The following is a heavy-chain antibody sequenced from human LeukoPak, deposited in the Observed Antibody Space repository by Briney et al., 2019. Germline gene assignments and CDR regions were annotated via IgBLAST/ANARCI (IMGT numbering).Heavy chain of an antibody. CDR1: GFTFSSYW. D-gene: IGHD6-13*01. CDR3: ARARGSSSWYLDYYYYYYMDV. J-gene: IGHJ6*03. CDR2: INSDGSST. V-gene: IGHV3-74*01. Sequence: GGSLRLSCAASGFTFSSYWMNWVRQAPGKGLVWVSRINSDGSSTSYADSVKGRFTISRDNAKNTLYLQMNSLRAEDTAVYYCARARGSSSWYLDYYYYYYMDVWGKGTTVTISS.